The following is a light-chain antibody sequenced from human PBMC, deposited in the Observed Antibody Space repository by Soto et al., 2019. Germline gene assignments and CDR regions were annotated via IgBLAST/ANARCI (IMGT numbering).Light chain of an antibody. J-gene: IGKJ5*01. V-gene: IGKV3-20*01. CDR2: GAS. CDR1: QSIGSRY. CDR3: QQYGTSPIT. Sequence: EIVLTQSPGTLSLSPGERATLSCRASQSIGSRYLAWYQQKPGQAPRLLIYGASSTAIGIPDRFSGSGSGTDFTLTISRLDPEDFAVYYCQQYGTSPITLGQGTRLEIK.